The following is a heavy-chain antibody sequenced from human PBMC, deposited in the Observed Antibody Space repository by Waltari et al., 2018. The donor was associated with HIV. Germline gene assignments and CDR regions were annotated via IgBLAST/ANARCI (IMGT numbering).Heavy chain of an antibody. CDR3: ARIGTFPHNYAIDF. J-gene: IGHJ6*02. CDR2: IKDDGSEK. Sequence: EVQLMESGGGLVQSGGSLSLSCAASGFTSTTYWRSWVRQNPGKGLEWVAYIKDDGSEKYYMGSVKGRFTISRDNAKNSMFLQMNSLRAEDTAVYYCARIGTFPHNYAIDFWGQGTTVTVSS. D-gene: IGHD1-26*01. CDR1: GFTSTTYW. V-gene: IGHV3-7*01.